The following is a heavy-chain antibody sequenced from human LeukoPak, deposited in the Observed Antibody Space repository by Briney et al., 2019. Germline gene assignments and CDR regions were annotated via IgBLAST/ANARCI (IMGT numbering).Heavy chain of an antibody. V-gene: IGHV3-53*01. Sequence: QTGGSLRLSCAASGFTVSSNYIGCVRQAPGKGLEWVSVIYSGGNTYYADSVKGRFTISSDNSKNTLYLQMNSLRAEDTAVYYCAKTIVGVTTWFDPWGQGTLVTVSS. J-gene: IGHJ5*02. D-gene: IGHD1-26*01. CDR3: AKTIVGVTTWFDP. CDR1: GFTVSSNY. CDR2: IYSGGNT.